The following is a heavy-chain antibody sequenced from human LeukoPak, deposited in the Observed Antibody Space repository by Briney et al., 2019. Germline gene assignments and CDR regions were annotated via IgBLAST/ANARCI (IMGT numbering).Heavy chain of an antibody. CDR3: ARVAPRITMIVVVTPNWFDP. V-gene: IGHV1-18*01. Sequence: ASVKVSRKASGYTFTSYGISWVRQAPGQGLEWMGWISAYNGNTNYAQKLQGRVTMTTDTSTSTAYMELRSLRSDDTAVYYCARVAPRITMIVVVTPNWFDPWGQGTLVTVSS. CDR2: ISAYNGNT. CDR1: GYTFTSYG. J-gene: IGHJ5*02. D-gene: IGHD3-22*01.